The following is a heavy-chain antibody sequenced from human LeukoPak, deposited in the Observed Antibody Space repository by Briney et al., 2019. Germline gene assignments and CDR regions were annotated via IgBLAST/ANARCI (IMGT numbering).Heavy chain of an antibody. CDR2: IKSRTDGGEL. J-gene: IGHJ4*01. V-gene: IGHV3-15*01. D-gene: IGHD4-23*01. CDR1: GFTFTNAW. Sequence: GGSLRLSCAASGFTFTNAWMNWARQAPGKGLEWVGRIKSRTDGGELHYAAPVRGRFSISRDDSINTVYLQMDSLKAEDTAVYYCLTRVRSTDGVDYWGQGTLVTVSS. CDR3: LTRVRSTDGVDY.